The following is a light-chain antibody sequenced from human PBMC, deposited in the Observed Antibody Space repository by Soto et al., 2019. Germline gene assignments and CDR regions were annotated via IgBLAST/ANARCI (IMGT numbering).Light chain of an antibody. CDR2: GAS. CDR1: QSVSSK. V-gene: IGKV3-15*01. Sequence: EIVLTQSPGTLSLSPGESATLSCRASQSVSSKLAWYQQKPGQAPRLVLYGASTRANGIPARFSGSGSGTELTLTISSLQSEDFAAYYGQQYNSWPTITFGQGTRLEI. J-gene: IGKJ5*01. CDR3: QQYNSWPTIT.